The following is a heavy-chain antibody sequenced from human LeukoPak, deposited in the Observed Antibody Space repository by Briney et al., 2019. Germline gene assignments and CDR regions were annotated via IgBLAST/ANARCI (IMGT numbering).Heavy chain of an antibody. J-gene: IGHJ6*03. D-gene: IGHD5/OR15-5a*01. CDR2: ISAYNGNT. CDR3: ARDLSPAASEFYADYYYYYMDV. V-gene: IGHV1-18*04. Sequence: ASVKVSCKASGYTFTSYYMHWVRQAPGQGLEWMGWISAYNGNTNYAQKLQGRVTMTTDTSTSTAYMELRSLRSDDTAVYYCARDLSPAASEFYADYYYYYMDVWGKGTTVTISS. CDR1: GYTFTSYY.